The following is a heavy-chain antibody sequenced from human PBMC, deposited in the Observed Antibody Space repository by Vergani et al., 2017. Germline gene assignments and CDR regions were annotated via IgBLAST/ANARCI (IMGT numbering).Heavy chain of an antibody. D-gene: IGHD4-11*01. Sequence: QVQLVQSGGEVRKPGASVKVSCKASGYTFTSYGISWVRQAPGQGLEWMGWISNYNGNTNYAQKLQGRVTLTTDTSTSTAYMELRSLRSDDTAVYYCARDQYPRGKFEYWGQGTLGTVSS. V-gene: IGHV1-18*04. CDR3: ARDQYPRGKFEY. CDR1: GYTFTSYG. CDR2: ISNYNGNT. J-gene: IGHJ4*02.